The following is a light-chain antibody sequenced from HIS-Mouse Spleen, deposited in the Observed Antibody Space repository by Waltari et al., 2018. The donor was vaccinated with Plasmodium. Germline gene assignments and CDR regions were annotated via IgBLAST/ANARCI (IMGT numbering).Light chain of an antibody. CDR3: QQYNNWPRGT. V-gene: IGKV3-15*01. CDR2: GAS. CDR1: QSVSSN. Sequence: EIVMTQSPATLSVSPGERATLSCRASQSVSSNLAWYQQKPGQAPRPLIYGASTRATGIPARFSGSGSWTEFTLTISSMQSEDFAVYYCQQYNNWPRGTFGQGTKVEIK. J-gene: IGKJ1*01.